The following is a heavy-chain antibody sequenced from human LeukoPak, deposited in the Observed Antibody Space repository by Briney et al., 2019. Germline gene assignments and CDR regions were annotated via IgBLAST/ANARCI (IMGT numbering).Heavy chain of an antibody. Sequence: SETLSLTCIVSSGSISSGNYFWSWIRQPPGKGLEWIGYIYYSGSTNYNPSLKSRVTISVDTSKNQFSLKLSPVTAADTAVYYCARTTEGGYTYDYFYYYYMDVWGKGTTVTISS. CDR1: SGSISSGNYF. J-gene: IGHJ6*03. CDR3: ARTTEGGYTYDYFYYYYMDV. D-gene: IGHD5-18*01. V-gene: IGHV4-61*01. CDR2: IYYSGST.